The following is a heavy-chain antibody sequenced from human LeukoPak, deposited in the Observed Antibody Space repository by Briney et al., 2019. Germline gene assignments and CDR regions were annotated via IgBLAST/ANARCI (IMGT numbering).Heavy chain of an antibody. CDR2: INHSGST. V-gene: IGHV4-34*01. J-gene: IGHJ4*02. CDR3: ARDDYGDYDY. Sequence: SETLSLTCAVYGGSFSGYYWSWIRQPPGKGLEWIGEINHSGSTNYNPSLKSRVTISVDTSKNQFSLKLSSVTAADTAVYYCARDDYGDYDYWGQGTLVTVSS. CDR1: GGSFSGYY. D-gene: IGHD4-17*01.